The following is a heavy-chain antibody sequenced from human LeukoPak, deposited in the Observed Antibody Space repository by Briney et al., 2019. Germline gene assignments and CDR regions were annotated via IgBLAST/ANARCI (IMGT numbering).Heavy chain of an antibody. Sequence: SETLSLTCTVSGGSISTSSYYWGWIRQPPGKGLEWIGSIYYSGSTYYNPSLKSRVTISVDTSKNQFSLNLSSVTAADTAVYYCARVGRYAFDIWGQGTMVSVSS. CDR2: IYYSGST. D-gene: IGHD1-1*01. V-gene: IGHV4-39*01. CDR1: GGSISTSSYY. CDR3: ARVGRYAFDI. J-gene: IGHJ3*02.